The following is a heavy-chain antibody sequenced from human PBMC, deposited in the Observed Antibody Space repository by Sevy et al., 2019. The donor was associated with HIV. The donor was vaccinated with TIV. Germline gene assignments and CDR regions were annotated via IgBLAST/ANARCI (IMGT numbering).Heavy chain of an antibody. D-gene: IGHD1-26*01. CDR2: ISGSGGSK. J-gene: IGHJ4*02. V-gene: IGHV3-23*01. CDR3: AIYRGVGATRYLDY. Sequence: GGSLRLSCAASGFTFSSYAMSWVRQAPGKGLESVSAISGSGGSKYYADSVKGRFTISRDNSKNTVYLQMNSLRAEDTAVDYGAIYRGVGATRYLDYWGQGTLVTVSS. CDR1: GFTFSSYA.